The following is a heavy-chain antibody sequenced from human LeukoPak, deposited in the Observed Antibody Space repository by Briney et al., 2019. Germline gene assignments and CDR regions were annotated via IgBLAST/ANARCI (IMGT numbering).Heavy chain of an antibody. D-gene: IGHD6-25*01. J-gene: IGHJ4*02. CDR2: IWYDGSNK. V-gene: IGHV3-33*08. CDR1: ELTVSSDY. Sequence: GGSLRLSCAASELTVSSDYMSWVRQAPGKGLEWVAVIWYDGSNKYYADSVEGRFTISRDNSKNTLYLQMNSLRAEDTAAYYCARDTSYSSARWRGVDYWGQGTLVTVSS. CDR3: ARDTSYSSARWRGVDY.